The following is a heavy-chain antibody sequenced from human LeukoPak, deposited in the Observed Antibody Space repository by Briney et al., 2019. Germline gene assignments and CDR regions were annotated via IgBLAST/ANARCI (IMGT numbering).Heavy chain of an antibody. CDR3: ASGRLVGAPDY. Sequence: PGGALRLSCVPSVFTFSSYWMRWVRHPPRKGVVWVSRISSDRRGIGYADAVKDRFSTSRDNAKNTLYLQMNRLRAEDTAVYYCASGRLVGAPDYWGEGTLVTVSS. CDR1: VFTFSSYW. D-gene: IGHD1-26*01. J-gene: IGHJ4*02. V-gene: IGHV3-74*01. CDR2: ISSDRRGI.